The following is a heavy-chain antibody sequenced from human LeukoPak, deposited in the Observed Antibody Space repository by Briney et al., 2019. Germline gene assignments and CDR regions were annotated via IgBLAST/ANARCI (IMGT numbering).Heavy chain of an antibody. CDR2: IYYSGYT. CDR1: GGSISSYY. CDR3: ARETSQKGAHYMDV. Sequence: SETLSLTCTDSGGSISSYYWSWIRQPPGKGLEWIGDIYYSGYTNYNPSLKSRVTISVDTSKSQFSLKLRSVTAADTAVYYCARETSQKGAHYMDVWGKGTTVTISS. V-gene: IGHV4-59*01. D-gene: IGHD3-16*01. J-gene: IGHJ6*03.